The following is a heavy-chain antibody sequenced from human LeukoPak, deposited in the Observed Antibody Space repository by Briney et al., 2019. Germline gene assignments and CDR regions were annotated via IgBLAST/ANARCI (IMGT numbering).Heavy chain of an antibody. CDR3: ARADLLGVYPFDI. CDR2: LYTAGDK. J-gene: IGHJ3*02. V-gene: IGHV3-53*01. CDR1: GFTFDTRD. Sequence: GGSLRLSCAVSGFTFDTRDMSWVRRAPGKGLEWVSVLYTAGDKYYADSVKGRSTISRDYSTNTADLQMNNLRAEDTALYYCARADLLGVYPFDIWGQGTMVTVSS. D-gene: IGHD2-8*01.